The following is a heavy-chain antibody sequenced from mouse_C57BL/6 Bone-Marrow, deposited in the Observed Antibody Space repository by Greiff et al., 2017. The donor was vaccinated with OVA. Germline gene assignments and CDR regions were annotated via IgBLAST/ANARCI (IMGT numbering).Heavy chain of an antibody. CDR3: ARKQLRRRWFAY. J-gene: IGHJ3*01. Sequence: QVQLQQPGAELVKPGASVKMSCKASGYTFTSYWITWVKQRPGQGLEWVGDIYPGSGSTNYKDKVKSKVTLTVDTSTSTAYLQLSHLTSADSAVYYCARKQLRRRWFAYWGQGTMVTGSA. V-gene: IGHV1-55*01. CDR2: IYPGSGST. D-gene: IGHD2-4*01. CDR1: GYTFTSYW.